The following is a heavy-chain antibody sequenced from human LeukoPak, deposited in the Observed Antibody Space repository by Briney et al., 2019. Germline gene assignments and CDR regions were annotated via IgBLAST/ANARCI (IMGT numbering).Heavy chain of an antibody. CDR1: GFIFSNYA. CDR2: ISSGGETK. J-gene: IGHJ4*02. V-gene: IGHV3-30*18. D-gene: IGHD6-13*01. CDR3: AKDGASTAPGTFDY. Sequence: GGALRLSCAASGFIFSNYAMQWVRQAPGKGLEWLAVISSGGETKIYADSVGGRFTVSRDNSKNTVSLQMNSLRPEDTALYYCAKDGASTAPGTFDYWGQGTLVTVSS.